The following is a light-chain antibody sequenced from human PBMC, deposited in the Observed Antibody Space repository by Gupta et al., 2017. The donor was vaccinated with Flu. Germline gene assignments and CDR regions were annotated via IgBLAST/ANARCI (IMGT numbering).Light chain of an antibody. CDR3: QQYNSYPWT. CDR1: QTISSW. CDR2: KAS. Sequence: PSTQSASVRDRVTITCRASQTISSWLAWYQQKPGKAPKLLIYKASSLESGVPSRFSGSGSGTEFTLTISSLQPDDFATYYCQQYNSYPWTFGQGTKVEIK. V-gene: IGKV1-5*03. J-gene: IGKJ1*01.